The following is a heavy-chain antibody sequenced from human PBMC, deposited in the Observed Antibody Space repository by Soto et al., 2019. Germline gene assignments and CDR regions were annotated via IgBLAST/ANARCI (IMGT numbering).Heavy chain of an antibody. CDR1: GFTFSSYA. CDR2: ISGSGGST. CDR3: ARYYGSGSYYKKAPFDY. D-gene: IGHD3-10*01. J-gene: IGHJ4*02. V-gene: IGHV3-23*01. Sequence: PGGSLRLSCAASGFTFSSYAMSWVRQAPGKGLEWVSAISGSGGSTYYADSVKGRFTISRDNSKNTLYLKMNSLRAEDTAVYYCARYYGSGSYYKKAPFDYWGQGTLVTVSS.